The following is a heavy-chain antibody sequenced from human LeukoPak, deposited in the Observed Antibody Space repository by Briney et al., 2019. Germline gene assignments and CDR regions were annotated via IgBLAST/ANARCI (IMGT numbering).Heavy chain of an antibody. CDR3: ARGDGYRAHYYYMDV. Sequence: ASVKVSCKASGYTFTSYYMHWVRQAPGQGLEWMGIINPSGGSTSYAQKFQGRVTITADKSTSTAYMELSSLRSEDTAAYYCARGDGYRAHYYYMDVWGKGTTVTVSS. D-gene: IGHD5-24*01. J-gene: IGHJ6*03. CDR1: GYTFTSYY. V-gene: IGHV1-46*01. CDR2: INPSGGST.